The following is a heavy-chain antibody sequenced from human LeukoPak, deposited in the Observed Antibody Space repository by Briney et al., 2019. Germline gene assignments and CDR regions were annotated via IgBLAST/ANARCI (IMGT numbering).Heavy chain of an antibody. CDR3: ARPGIAVAGLKNYYYGMDV. CDR1: GFTVSSNY. J-gene: IGHJ6*02. Sequence: PGGSLRLSCAASGFTVSSNYMSWVRQAPGKGLEWVSVIYSGGSTYYADSVKGRFTISRDNSKNTLYLQMNSLRAEDTAVYYCARPGIAVAGLKNYYYGMDVWGQGTTVTVSS. CDR2: IYSGGST. D-gene: IGHD6-19*01. V-gene: IGHV3-53*01.